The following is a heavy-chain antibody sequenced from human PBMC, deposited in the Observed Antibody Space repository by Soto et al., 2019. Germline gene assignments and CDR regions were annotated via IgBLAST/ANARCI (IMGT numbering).Heavy chain of an antibody. J-gene: IGHJ4*02. Sequence: QVQLQESGPGLVKPSQTLSLTYTVSGGSTTSGDYYWSWIRQPPGKGLEWIAYIYYTASTYYNPSLKSRVTVSVDTSKNQFSLRLSSVTSADTAVYYCARGAAPFDYWGQGTLVTVSS. V-gene: IGHV4-30-4*01. CDR2: IYYTAST. CDR3: ARGAAPFDY. CDR1: GGSTTSGDYY. D-gene: IGHD1-26*01.